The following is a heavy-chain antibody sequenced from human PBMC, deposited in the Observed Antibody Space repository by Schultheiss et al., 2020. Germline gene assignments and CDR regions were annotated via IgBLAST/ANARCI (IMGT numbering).Heavy chain of an antibody. J-gene: IGHJ4*02. CDR2: IWYDGSNK. CDR3: ARGPIAAAGTGVFDY. Sequence: GGSLRLSCAASGFTFSSYGMHWVRQAPGKGLEWVAVIWYDGSNKYYADSVKGRFTISRDNSKNTLYLQMNSLRAEDTAVYYCARGPIAAAGTGVFDYWGQGTLVTVSS. CDR1: GFTFSSYG. D-gene: IGHD6-13*01. V-gene: IGHV3-33*01.